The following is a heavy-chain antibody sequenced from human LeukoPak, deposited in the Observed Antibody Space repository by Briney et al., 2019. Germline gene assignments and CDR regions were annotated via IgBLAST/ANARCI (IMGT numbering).Heavy chain of an antibody. Sequence: HPGGSLILSCAVSGVTFRSYGMHWVRQAPGKGLEWVALISSDGNDKLYGDSVRGRFTISRDDSKSTLYLQMSSLRAEDTAVYYCTTKVTRGNSGDDYDDWGQGTLVTVSS. CDR1: GVTFRSYG. J-gene: IGHJ4*02. V-gene: IGHV3-30*03. D-gene: IGHD5-12*01. CDR2: ISSDGNDK. CDR3: TTKVTRGNSGDDYDD.